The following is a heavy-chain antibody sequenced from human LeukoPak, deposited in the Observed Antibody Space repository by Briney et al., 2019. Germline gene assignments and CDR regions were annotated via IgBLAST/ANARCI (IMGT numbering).Heavy chain of an antibody. CDR3: AREFITMIVGARYFDL. CDR1: GFTFSSYS. D-gene: IGHD3-22*01. V-gene: IGHV3-21*01. J-gene: IGHJ2*01. Sequence: PGGSLRLSCAASGFTFSSYSMNWARQAPGKGLEWVSSISSSSSYIYYADSVKGRFTISRDNAKNSLYLQMNSLRAEDTAVYYCAREFITMIVGARYFDLWGRGTLVTVSS. CDR2: ISSSSSYI.